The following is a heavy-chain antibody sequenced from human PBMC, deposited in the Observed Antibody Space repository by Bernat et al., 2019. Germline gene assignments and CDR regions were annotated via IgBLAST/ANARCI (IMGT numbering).Heavy chain of an antibody. V-gene: IGHV3-23*03. Sequence: EVQLLESGGGLVQPGGSPRLSCAASGFTFSSYAMTWVRQAPGKGLEWVSVIYSGGSTYYADSVKGRFTISRDNSKNTLYLQMNSLRAEDTAVYYCARGKRNYDYWGQGTLVTVSS. J-gene: IGHJ4*02. CDR2: IYSGGST. CDR3: ARGKRNYDY. CDR1: GFTFSSYA. D-gene: IGHD1-14*01.